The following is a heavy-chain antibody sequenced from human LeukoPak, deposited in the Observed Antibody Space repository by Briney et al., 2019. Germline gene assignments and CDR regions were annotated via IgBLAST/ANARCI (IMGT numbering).Heavy chain of an antibody. Sequence: PGGSLSLSCAASGFTFSNYGMHWVRQAPGKGLEWVSSISSSSSYIYYADSVKGRFTISRDNAKNSLYLQMNRLRAEDTAVYYCARVLVVGATTPNWFDPWGQGTLVTVSS. V-gene: IGHV3-21*01. J-gene: IGHJ5*02. CDR1: GFTFSNYG. CDR3: ARVLVVGATTPNWFDP. CDR2: ISSSSSYI. D-gene: IGHD1-26*01.